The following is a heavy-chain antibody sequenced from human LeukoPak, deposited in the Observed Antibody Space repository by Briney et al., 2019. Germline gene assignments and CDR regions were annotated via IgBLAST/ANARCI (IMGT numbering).Heavy chain of an antibody. D-gene: IGHD3-22*01. CDR3: ARVYRGYHYDAFDI. CDR1: GGTFSSYA. V-gene: IGHV1-69*05. Sequence: SVKVSCKASGGTFSSYAISWVRQAPGQGLEWMGGIIPIFGTANYAQKFQGRVTITTDESTSTAYMELSSLRSEDTAVYYCARVYRGYHYDAFDIWGQGTMVTVSS. CDR2: IIPIFGTA. J-gene: IGHJ3*02.